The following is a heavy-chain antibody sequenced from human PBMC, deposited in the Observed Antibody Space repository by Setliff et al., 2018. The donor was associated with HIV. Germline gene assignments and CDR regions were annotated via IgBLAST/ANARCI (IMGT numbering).Heavy chain of an antibody. CDR1: GGTFSSFA. Sequence: SVKVSCKASGGTFSSFAISWVRQAPGQGPEWMGGIIPMFGAANYAQKFQGRVTITADESTSTVYMELSSLRSDDTALYYCAREGNSGHGGQIEFDYWGQGTLVTVSS. J-gene: IGHJ4*02. CDR3: AREGNSGHGGQIEFDY. V-gene: IGHV1-69*13. D-gene: IGHD1-26*01. CDR2: IIPMFGAA.